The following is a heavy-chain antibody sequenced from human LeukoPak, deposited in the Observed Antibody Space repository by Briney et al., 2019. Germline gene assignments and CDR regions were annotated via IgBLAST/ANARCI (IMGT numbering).Heavy chain of an antibody. Sequence: ETLSLTCTVSGGSIGSYYWSWIRQPPGKGLEWIGYIYNSGSTNYSPSLKSRVSISVDTPKNQFSLRLSSVTAADTAVYYCARPSRDGYRYTFDYWGQGILVTVSS. CDR1: GGSIGSYY. V-gene: IGHV4-59*01. D-gene: IGHD5-24*01. J-gene: IGHJ4*02. CDR3: ARPSRDGYRYTFDY. CDR2: IYNSGST.